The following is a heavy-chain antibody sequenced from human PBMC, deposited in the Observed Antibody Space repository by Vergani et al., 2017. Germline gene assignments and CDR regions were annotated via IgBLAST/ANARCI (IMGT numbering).Heavy chain of an antibody. Sequence: QLQESGPRLVKPSETLSLTCTVSGDSITSYYWNWIRQPPGRGLEWLGYIYYSGKTNYNPSLKSRITISLDPSKSQFSLNLSSVTAADTAVYYCARDTSGWNYFDYWGQGTLVSVSS. CDR2: IYYSGKT. V-gene: IGHV4-59*01. CDR3: ARDTSGWNYFDY. D-gene: IGHD6-19*01. CDR1: GDSITSYY. J-gene: IGHJ4*02.